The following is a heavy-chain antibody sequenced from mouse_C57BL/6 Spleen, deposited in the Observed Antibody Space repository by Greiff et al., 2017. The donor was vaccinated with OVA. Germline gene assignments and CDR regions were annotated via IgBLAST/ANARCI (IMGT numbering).Heavy chain of an antibody. CDR2: INPSSGYT. D-gene: IGHD4-1*01. CDR1: GYTFTSYT. V-gene: IGHV1-4*01. J-gene: IGHJ1*03. Sequence: LQESGAELARPGASVKMSCKASGYTFTSYTMHWVKQRPGQGLEWIGYINPSSGYTKYNQKFKDKATLTADKSSSTAYMQLSSLTSEDSAVYYCAREVELGRYFDVWGTGTTVTVSS. CDR3: AREVELGRYFDV.